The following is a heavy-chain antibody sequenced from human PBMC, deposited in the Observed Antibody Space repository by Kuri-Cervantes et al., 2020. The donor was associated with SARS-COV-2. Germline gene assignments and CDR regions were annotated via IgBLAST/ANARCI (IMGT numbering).Heavy chain of an antibody. CDR3: AKYSYDYVWGSYHIYFDY. V-gene: IGHV3-23*01. Sequence: GESLKISCTASGFTFSTYAMTWVRQAPGKGLEWVSGISGSGGSTYYADSVKGRITISRDNSKNTLYLQMNSLRAEDTAVYYCAKYSYDYVWGSYHIYFDYWGQGTLVTVSS. D-gene: IGHD3-16*02. CDR2: ISGSGGST. J-gene: IGHJ4*02. CDR1: GFTFSTYA.